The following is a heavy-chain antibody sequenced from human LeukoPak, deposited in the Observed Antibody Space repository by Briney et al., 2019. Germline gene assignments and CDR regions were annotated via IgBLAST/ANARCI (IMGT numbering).Heavy chain of an antibody. CDR3: ARSDTHHIHSSSWHFDY. CDR1: GXSVSSGSHY. CDR2: IYYSGST. Sequence: SETLSLTCTVSGXSVSSGSHYWSWIRQPPGKGLEWIGYIYYSGSTNYKSSLKSRVTISVDTSKNQFSLKLTSVTAADMAVYYCARSDTHHIHSSSWHFDYWGQGTLVTVSS. V-gene: IGHV4-61*01. D-gene: IGHD6-13*01. J-gene: IGHJ4*02.